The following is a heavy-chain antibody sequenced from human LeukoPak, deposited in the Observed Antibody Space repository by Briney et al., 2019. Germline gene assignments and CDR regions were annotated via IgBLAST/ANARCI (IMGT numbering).Heavy chain of an antibody. CDR3: ARGWVYYYDRPAFDY. J-gene: IGHJ4*02. D-gene: IGHD3-22*01. V-gene: IGHV4-59*01. CDR2: IYYSGST. CDR1: GASISSYY. Sequence: SETLSLTCTVSGASISSYYWSWIRQPPGKGLEWIGYIYYSGSTNYNPSLKSRVTISVDTSKNQFSLKLSSVTAADTAVYYCARGWVYYYDRPAFDYWGQGTLVTVSS.